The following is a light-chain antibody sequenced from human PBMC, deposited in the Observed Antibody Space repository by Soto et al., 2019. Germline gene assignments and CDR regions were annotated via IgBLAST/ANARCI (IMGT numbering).Light chain of an antibody. Sequence: QSVLTQPPSVSEAPRQRVTISCSGSSSNIGNNAVNWYQQLPGKAPKLLIYYDDLLPSGVSDRFSGSKSGTSASLAISGLQSEDEADYYCCSYAGSYKVFGGGTKLTVL. CDR2: YDD. CDR3: CSYAGSYKV. V-gene: IGLV1-36*01. CDR1: SSNIGNNA. J-gene: IGLJ2*01.